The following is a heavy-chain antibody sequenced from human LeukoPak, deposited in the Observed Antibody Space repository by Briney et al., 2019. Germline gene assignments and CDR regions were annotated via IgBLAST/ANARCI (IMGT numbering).Heavy chain of an antibody. Sequence: PSETLSLTCTVSGGSISSYYWSWIRQPAGKGLEWIGRFSPSGYTNYNPSLKSRVTMSVDTSKNQFSLKLSSVTAADTALYYCAKVGEYGLGSYQYSLDVWGQGTTVTVSS. CDR2: FSPSGYT. CDR3: AKVGEYGLGSYQYSLDV. J-gene: IGHJ6*02. V-gene: IGHV4-4*07. CDR1: GGSISSYY. D-gene: IGHD3-10*01.